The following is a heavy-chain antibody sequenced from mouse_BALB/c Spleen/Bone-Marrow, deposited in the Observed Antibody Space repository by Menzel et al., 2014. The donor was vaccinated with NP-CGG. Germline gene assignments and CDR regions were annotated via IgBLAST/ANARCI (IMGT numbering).Heavy chain of an antibody. CDR3: ASYYYGRYFDF. D-gene: IGHD1-1*01. CDR2: IDPANGNT. V-gene: IGHV14-3*02. CDR1: GFNIKDTY. Sequence: EAQLQQSGAELVKPGASVKLSCTASGFNIKDTYMHWVKQRPEQGLEWIGRIDPANGNTKYDPKFQGKATITADTSSNTAYLQLSSLTSEDTAVYYCASYYYGRYFDFWGAGTTVTVSS. J-gene: IGHJ1*01.